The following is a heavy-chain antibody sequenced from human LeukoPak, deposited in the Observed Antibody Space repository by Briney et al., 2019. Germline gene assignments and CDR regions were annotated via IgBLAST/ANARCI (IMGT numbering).Heavy chain of an antibody. CDR3: ARHLYPRDYFDY. V-gene: IGHV4-30-4*08. Sequence: SQTLSLTCTVSGGSISSGDYYWSWIRQPPGKGLEWIGYMYYTGSTYYNPSLKSRVTISVDTSKNQFSLKLSSVTAADTAVYYCARHLYPRDYFDYCGQGTLVTVSS. CDR1: GGSISSGDYY. D-gene: IGHD2-2*01. J-gene: IGHJ4*02. CDR2: MYYTGST.